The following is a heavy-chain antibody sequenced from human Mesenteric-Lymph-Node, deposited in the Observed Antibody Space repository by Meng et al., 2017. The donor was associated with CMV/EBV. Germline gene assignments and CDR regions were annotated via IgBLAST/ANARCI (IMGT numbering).Heavy chain of an antibody. D-gene: IGHD3-10*01. J-gene: IGHJ4*02. V-gene: IGHV3-23*01. CDR2: ISNSGRTT. CDR1: GFTFSSYA. Sequence: ASGFTFSSYAMSWVRQAPGKRLEWVSGISNSGRTTYYEDSVKGRFTISRDNSKNTLYLQMNSLRAEDPAVYYCATTQYASGSYFVNWGQGTLVTVSS. CDR3: ATTQYASGSYFVN.